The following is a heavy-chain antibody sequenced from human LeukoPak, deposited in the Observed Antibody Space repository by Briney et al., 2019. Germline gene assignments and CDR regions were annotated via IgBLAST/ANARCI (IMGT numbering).Heavy chain of an antibody. Sequence: GGSLRLSCAASGFTFSDYYMHWIRQAPGKGLEWVSYISSSGNTIYYADSVKGRFTISRDNAKNSLYLHMNSLRAEDTGVYYCAKNHDSNGYHTDDAFDIWGQGTMVTVSS. CDR1: GFTFSDYY. V-gene: IGHV3-11*01. J-gene: IGHJ3*02. D-gene: IGHD3-22*01. CDR2: ISSSGNTI. CDR3: AKNHDSNGYHTDDAFDI.